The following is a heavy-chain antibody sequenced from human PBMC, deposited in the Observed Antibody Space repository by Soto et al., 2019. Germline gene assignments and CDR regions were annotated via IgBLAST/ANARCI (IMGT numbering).Heavy chain of an antibody. CDR1: GFIFNAYA. J-gene: IGHJ5*02. CDR2: IGGSGGNT. CDR3: ARVASDYITSADP. D-gene: IGHD4-4*01. V-gene: IGHV3-23*01. Sequence: EVQLLESGGGLVQPGGSLRLSCAASGFIFNAYAMTWVRQAPGKGLEWVSAIGGSGGNTYYAASVKGRFTISRDNSKDTVDVEMKGLRVDDTAVYFCARVASDYITSADPWVQGILVTVSS.